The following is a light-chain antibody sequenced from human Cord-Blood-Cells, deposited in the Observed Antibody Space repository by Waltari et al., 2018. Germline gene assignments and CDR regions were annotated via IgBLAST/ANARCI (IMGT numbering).Light chain of an antibody. J-gene: IGLJ3*02. Sequence: QSVLTQPPSVSEAPRQRVTISCSVSSSNIGHTAVNWYQQRPGKAPKLLIYYDDLLPSGVSDRFSGSKSGTSASLAISGLQSEDEADYYCAAWDDSLKVFGGGTKLTVL. CDR2: YDD. CDR3: AAWDDSLKV. CDR1: SSNIGHTA. V-gene: IGLV1-36*01.